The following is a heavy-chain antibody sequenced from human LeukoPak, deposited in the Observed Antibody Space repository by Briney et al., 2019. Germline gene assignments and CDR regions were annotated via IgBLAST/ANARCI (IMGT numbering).Heavy chain of an antibody. Sequence: SETLSLTCTVPGGSISSYFWSWIRQTPGKGLEWIGDIHYSGSTNYNPSLKSRVTISVDTSKNQFSLKLTSVTAADTAVYYCARQGVSSYQYYFDYWGQGTLVTVSS. D-gene: IGHD3-22*01. V-gene: IGHV4-59*08. CDR3: ARQGVSSYQYYFDY. J-gene: IGHJ4*02. CDR2: IHYSGST. CDR1: GGSISSYF.